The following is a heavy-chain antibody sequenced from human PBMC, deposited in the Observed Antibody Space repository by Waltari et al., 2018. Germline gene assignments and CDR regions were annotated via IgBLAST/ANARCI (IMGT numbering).Heavy chain of an antibody. Sequence: EVQLVESGGGLVQPGGSLRLSCAASGLTFSNYWMDWVRRAPGKGLEWVANIKQDGSEGHYVDSVKGRFTISRDNAQNLLYLQINSLRDEDTAVYYCSVSLNHWGQGTLVTVSS. V-gene: IGHV3-7*01. CDR2: IKQDGSEG. J-gene: IGHJ5*02. CDR1: GLTFSNYW. CDR3: SVSLNH.